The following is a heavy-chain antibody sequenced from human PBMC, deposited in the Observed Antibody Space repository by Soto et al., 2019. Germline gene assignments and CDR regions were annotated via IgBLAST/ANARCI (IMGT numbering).Heavy chain of an antibody. Sequence: SETLSLTCSVYGGSLSYYYWSWIRQPAGRGLEWIGRIFDSGITNYSPSLRSRITMSVDTSKNQFSLKLSSVTAADTAVYYCARGSLKFDFWGLGTLVTVSS. CDR1: GGSLSYYY. CDR2: IFDSGIT. CDR3: ARGSLKFDF. V-gene: IGHV4-4*07. D-gene: IGHD3-10*01. J-gene: IGHJ4*02.